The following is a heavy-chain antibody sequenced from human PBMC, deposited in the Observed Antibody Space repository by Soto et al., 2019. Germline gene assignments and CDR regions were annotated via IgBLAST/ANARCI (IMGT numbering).Heavy chain of an antibody. CDR1: GYTFTSYD. CDR2: MNPNSGNT. Sequence: ASVKVSCKASGYTFTSYDINLVRQATGQGLEWMGWMNPNSGNTGYAQRFQGRVTMTTDTSTSTAYMELRSLRSDDTAVYYCARDLRDSSSSGDYWGQGTLGTVSS. J-gene: IGHJ4*02. V-gene: IGHV1-8*01. CDR3: ARDLRDSSSSGDY. D-gene: IGHD6-6*01.